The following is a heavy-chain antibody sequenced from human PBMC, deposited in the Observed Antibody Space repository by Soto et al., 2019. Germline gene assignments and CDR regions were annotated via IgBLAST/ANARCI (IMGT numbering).Heavy chain of an antibody. V-gene: IGHV3-23*01. CDR2: ISGSGGST. CDR3: AKKGSPSGHHYYYGMDV. D-gene: IGHD6-13*01. CDR1: GFIFSSYA. Sequence: GGSLRLSCAASGFIFSSYAMSWVRQAPGKGLEWVSAISGSGGSTYYADSVKGRFTISRDNSKNTLYLQMNSLRAEDTAVYYCAKKGSPSGHHYYYGMDVWGQGTTVTVSS. J-gene: IGHJ6*02.